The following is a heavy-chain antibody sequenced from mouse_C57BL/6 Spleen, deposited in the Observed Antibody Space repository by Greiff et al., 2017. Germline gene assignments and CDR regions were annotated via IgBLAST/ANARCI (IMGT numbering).Heavy chain of an antibody. CDR2: IYPGDGDT. CDR1: GYAFSSSW. V-gene: IGHV1-82*01. J-gene: IGHJ2*01. Sequence: QVQLQQSGPELVKPGASVKISCKASGYAFSSSWMNWVKQRPGKGLEWIGRIYPGDGDTNYNGKFKGKATLTADKSSSTAYMQLSSLTSEDSAVYFCARGGSNYDFDYWGQGTTLTVSS. D-gene: IGHD2-5*01. CDR3: ARGGSNYDFDY.